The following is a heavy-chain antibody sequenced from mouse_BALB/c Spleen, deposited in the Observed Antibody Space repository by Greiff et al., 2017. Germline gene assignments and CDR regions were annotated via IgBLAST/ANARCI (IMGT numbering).Heavy chain of an antibody. CDR1: GFTFSSYG. CDR2: ISSGGSYT. J-gene: IGHJ4*01. D-gene: IGHD2-10*01. Sequence: EVKLMESGGDLVKPGGSLKLSCAASGFTFSSYGMSWVRQTPDKRLEWVATISSGGSYTYYPDSVKGRFTISRDNAKNTLYLQMSSLKSEDTAMYYCARHGAYYGNYDAMDYWGQGTSVTVSS. V-gene: IGHV5-6*01. CDR3: ARHGAYYGNYDAMDY.